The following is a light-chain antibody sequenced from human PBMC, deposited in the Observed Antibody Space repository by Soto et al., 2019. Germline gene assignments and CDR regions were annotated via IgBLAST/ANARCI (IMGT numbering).Light chain of an antibody. Sequence: QSALTQPASVSGSPGQSITISCTGTSSDVGGYDYVSWYQQYPDKAPKLMIFEVSNRPSGVSNRFSGSESGNTASLTISGLQTEDEADYYCSAYAGSSVLFGGGTKLTVL. CDR1: SSDVGGYDY. CDR2: EVS. V-gene: IGLV2-14*01. J-gene: IGLJ2*01. CDR3: SAYAGSSVL.